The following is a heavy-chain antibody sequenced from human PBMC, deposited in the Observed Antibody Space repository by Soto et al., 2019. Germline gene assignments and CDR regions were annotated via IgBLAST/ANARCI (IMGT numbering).Heavy chain of an antibody. J-gene: IGHJ4*02. CDR1: GFTFSNYV. V-gene: IGHV3-23*01. CDR3: AKECYGAGSYNEGNYFDY. CDR2: INSGANT. D-gene: IGHD3-10*01. Sequence: GGSLRLSCAASGFTFSNYVMSWVRQAPGKGLEWVSSINSGANTYYADSVKGRFTISRDNSKNTLYLQMNSLRAEDTAVYYCAKECYGAGSYNEGNYFDYCGQGALVTVAS.